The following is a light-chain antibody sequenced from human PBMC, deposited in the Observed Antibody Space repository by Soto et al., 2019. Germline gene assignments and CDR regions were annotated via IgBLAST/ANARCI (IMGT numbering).Light chain of an antibody. CDR3: SSYTSSSTLDV. CDR1: SSDVGGYNY. J-gene: IGLJ1*01. Sequence: LTQPASVSGSPGQSITISCTGTSSDVGGYNYVSWYQQHPGKAPKLMIYDVSNRPSGVSNRFSGSKSGNTASLTISGLQAEDESDYYCSSYTSSSTLDVFGTGTKVTVL. V-gene: IGLV2-14*01. CDR2: DVS.